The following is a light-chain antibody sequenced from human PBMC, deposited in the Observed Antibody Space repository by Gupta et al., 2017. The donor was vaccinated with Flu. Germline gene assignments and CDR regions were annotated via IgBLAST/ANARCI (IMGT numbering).Light chain of an antibody. CDR2: WAS. Sequence: DTVMTQSPDSLAVSLGERAPINCKSSQSLLYSSNNKNYLAWYQQEPGQPPKLLFYWASTREPGVPDRFSGSGSGTDFTLTISSLQAEDVAVYFCQQYSSSPRTFGQGTKVEIK. J-gene: IGKJ1*01. CDR1: QSLLYSSNNKNY. CDR3: QQYSSSPRT. V-gene: IGKV4-1*01.